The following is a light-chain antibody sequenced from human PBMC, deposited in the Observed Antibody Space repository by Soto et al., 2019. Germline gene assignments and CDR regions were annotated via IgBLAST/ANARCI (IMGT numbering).Light chain of an antibody. CDR3: MQALQTPLT. J-gene: IGKJ5*01. CDR2: LGS. Sequence: DIVMTQSPLSLPVIPGEPASISCWSSQSLLNSNGNNNLNWYLQKPGQPPQVLIYLGSNRASGVPDRFSGRGSGTDFTLRISRVEAEDVGVYYCMQALQTPLTFGQGTRLEIK. V-gene: IGKV2-28*01. CDR1: QSLLNSNGNNN.